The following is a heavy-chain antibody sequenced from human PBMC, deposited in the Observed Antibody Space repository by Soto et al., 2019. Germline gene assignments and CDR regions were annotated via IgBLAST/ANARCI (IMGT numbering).Heavy chain of an antibody. J-gene: IGHJ4*02. Sequence: QVQLVESGGGVVQPGRSLRLSCAASGFTFSSYAMHWVRQAPGKGLEWVAVISYDGSNKYYADSVKGRFTISRDNSKNTLYLQMNSLRAEDTAVYYCARDATYYYILTGYRPLRGFEHYWGQGTLVTVSS. CDR2: ISYDGSNK. CDR3: ARDATYYYILTGYRPLRGFEHY. D-gene: IGHD3-9*01. V-gene: IGHV3-30-3*01. CDR1: GFTFSSYA.